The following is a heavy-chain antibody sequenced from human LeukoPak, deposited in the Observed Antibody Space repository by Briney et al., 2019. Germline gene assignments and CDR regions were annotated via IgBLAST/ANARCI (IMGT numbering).Heavy chain of an antibody. CDR3: ARDSQLWLWGDYYYYMDV. D-gene: IGHD5-18*01. CDR2: ISSSSSTI. J-gene: IGHJ6*03. CDR1: GFTFSSYS. Sequence: GGSLRLSCAASGFTFSSYSMNWVRQAPGKGLEWVSYISSSSSTIYYADSVKGRFTISRDNAKNPLYLQMNSLRAEDTAVYYCARDSQLWLWGDYYYYMDVWGKGTTVTVSS. V-gene: IGHV3-48*01.